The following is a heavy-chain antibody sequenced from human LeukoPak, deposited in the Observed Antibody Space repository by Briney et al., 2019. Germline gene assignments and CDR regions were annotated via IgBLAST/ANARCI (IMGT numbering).Heavy chain of an antibody. D-gene: IGHD6-25*01. CDR1: GGSISSGGYY. CDR2: IYYGGSA. J-gene: IGHJ5*02. V-gene: IGHV4-31*11. CDR3: ARGGSASNGWRGPFFDP. Sequence: SQTLSLTCAVSGGSISSGGYYWTWIRQHPGKGLEWIGYIYYGGSAYYSPSLKSRATISIDTSKKQFSLRLNSVTAADTAVYYCARGGSASNGWRGPFFDPWGQGILVTVAS.